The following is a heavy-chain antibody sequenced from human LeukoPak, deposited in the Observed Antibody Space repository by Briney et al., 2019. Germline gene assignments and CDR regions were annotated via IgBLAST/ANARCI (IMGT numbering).Heavy chain of an antibody. CDR1: GGSISSYY. CDR2: IYYSGST. J-gene: IGHJ6*02. CDR3: ARGNWNDVFPYYYYGMDV. Sequence: SETLSLTCTVSGGSISSYYWSWIRQPPGKGLEWIGYIYYSGSTNYNPSLKSRVTISVDTSKNQFSLKLSSVTAADTAVYYCARGNWNDVFPYYYYGMDVWGQGTTVTVSS. V-gene: IGHV4-59*01. D-gene: IGHD1-1*01.